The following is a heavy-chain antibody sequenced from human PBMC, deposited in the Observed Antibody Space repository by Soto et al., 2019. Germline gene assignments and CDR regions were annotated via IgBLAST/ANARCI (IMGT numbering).Heavy chain of an antibody. CDR3: ASGGVVKNYDYYYYGMDV. V-gene: IGHV1-69*13. CDR2: IIPIFGTA. Sequence: SVKVSCKASGGTFSSYAISWVRQAPGQGLEWMGGIIPIFGTANYAQKFQGRVTITADESTSTAYMELSSLRSEDTAVYYCASGGVVKNYDYYYYGMDVWGQGTTVTVSS. CDR1: GGTFSSYA. D-gene: IGHD3-16*01. J-gene: IGHJ6*02.